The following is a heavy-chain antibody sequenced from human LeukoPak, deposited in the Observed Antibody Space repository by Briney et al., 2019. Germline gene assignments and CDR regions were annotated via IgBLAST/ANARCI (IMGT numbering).Heavy chain of an antibody. CDR2: ISYDGSNK. J-gene: IGHJ4*02. CDR3: ARADIVATIDY. CDR1: GFTFSSYA. Sequence: GGSLRLSCAASGFTFSSYAMPWVRQAPGKGLEWVAVISYDGSNKYYADSVKGRFTISRDNSKNTLYLQMNSLRAEDTAVYYCARADIVATIDYWGQGTLVTVSS. D-gene: IGHD5-12*01. V-gene: IGHV3-30*04.